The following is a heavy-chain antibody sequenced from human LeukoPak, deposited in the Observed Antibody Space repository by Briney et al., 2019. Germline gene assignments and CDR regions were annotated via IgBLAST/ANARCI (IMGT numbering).Heavy chain of an antibody. CDR3: AREDGYSYGLYYYYYYMDV. V-gene: IGHV4-4*07. D-gene: IGHD5-18*01. Sequence: SETLSLTCTVSGGSISSYYWSWIRQPAGKGLEWIGRIYTSGSTNYNPSLKSRVTMSVDTSKNQFSLKLSSVTAADTAVYYCAREDGYSYGLYYYYYYMDVWGKGTTVTVSS. CDR1: GGSISSYY. CDR2: IYTSGST. J-gene: IGHJ6*03.